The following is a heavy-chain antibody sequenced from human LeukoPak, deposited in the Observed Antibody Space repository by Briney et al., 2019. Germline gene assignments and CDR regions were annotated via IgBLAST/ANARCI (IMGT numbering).Heavy chain of an antibody. CDR1: GDSISSSTYY. CDR2: IYYSGST. D-gene: IGHD2-2*01. V-gene: IGHV4-39*01. J-gene: IGHJ4*02. CDR3: ARVPAAGPFDY. Sequence: SETLSLTCIVSGDSISSSTYYWGWIRQPPGKGLEWIGTIYYSGSTYYNPSLKSRVTISVDTPNNQFSLKLNSVTTADTAMYYCARVPAAGPFDYWGQGTLVTVSS.